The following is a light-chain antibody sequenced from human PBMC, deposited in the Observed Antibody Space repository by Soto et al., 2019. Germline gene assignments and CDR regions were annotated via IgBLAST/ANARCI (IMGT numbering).Light chain of an antibody. CDR3: QQSYSTPLT. CDR2: AAS. CDR1: QSISSY. V-gene: IGKV1-39*01. Sequence: DIHMPPSPSSLSASVVDRATITCRASQSISSYLNWYQQKPGKAPKLLFYAASSLQSGVPSRFSGSGSGTDFTLTISSLQPEECATYYGQQSYSTPLTFGGGTKVDIK. J-gene: IGKJ4*01.